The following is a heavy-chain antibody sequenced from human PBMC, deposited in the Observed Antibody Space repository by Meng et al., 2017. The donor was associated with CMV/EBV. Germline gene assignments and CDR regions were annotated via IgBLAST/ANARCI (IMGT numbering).Heavy chain of an antibody. V-gene: IGHV1-18*01. J-gene: IGHJ6*02. Sequence: ASVKVSCKASGYTFTSYGISWVRQAPGQGLEWMGWISAYNGNTNYAQKLQGRVTMTTDTSTSTAYMELRSLRSDDTAVYYCARGGNLEWLSNYYGMDVWGQGTTVTVSS. CDR1: GYTFTSYG. CDR3: ARGGNLEWLSNYYGMDV. D-gene: IGHD3-3*01. CDR2: ISAYNGNT.